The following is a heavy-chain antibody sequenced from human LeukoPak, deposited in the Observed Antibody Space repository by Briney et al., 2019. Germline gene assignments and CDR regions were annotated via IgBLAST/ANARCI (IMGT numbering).Heavy chain of an antibody. J-gene: IGHJ6*03. V-gene: IGHV4-34*01. D-gene: IGHD6-19*01. CDR2: INHSGST. CDR3: ARGTAVAGMPNMDV. CDR1: GGSFSGYY. Sequence: SETLSLTCAVYGGSFSGYYWSWIRQPPGKGLEWIGEINHSGSTNYNPSLKSRVTISVDTSKNQFSLKLSSVTAADTAVYYCARGTAVAGMPNMDVWGKGTTVTVSS.